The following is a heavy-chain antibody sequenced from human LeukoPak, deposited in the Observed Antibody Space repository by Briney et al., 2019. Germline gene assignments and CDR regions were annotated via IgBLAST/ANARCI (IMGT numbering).Heavy chain of an antibody. Sequence: SETLSLTCTVSGGSISTSSYYWGWVRQPPGKGLEWIGNIFYSGSTYYSPSLKSRVTISLDTSRNQFSLKLNSVTAADTAVYYCARRRFRIAAAGTGCFDYWGQGTLVTVSS. J-gene: IGHJ4*02. V-gene: IGHV4-39*07. D-gene: IGHD6-13*01. CDR1: GGSISTSSYY. CDR3: ARRRFRIAAAGTGCFDY. CDR2: IFYSGST.